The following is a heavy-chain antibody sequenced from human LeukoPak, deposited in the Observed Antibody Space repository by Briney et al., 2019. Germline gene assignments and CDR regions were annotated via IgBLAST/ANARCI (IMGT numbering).Heavy chain of an antibody. V-gene: IGHV4-38-2*01. CDR2: IYHSGST. Sequence: KPSETLSLTCAVSGYSISSGYYWGWIRQPPGKGLEWIGSIYHSGSTYYNPSLKSRVTISVDTSKNQFSLKLSSVTAADTAVYYCARLGGYCSSTSCYTEFDPWGQGTLVTVSS. J-gene: IGHJ5*02. CDR3: ARLGGYCSSTSCYTEFDP. D-gene: IGHD2-2*02. CDR1: GYSISSGYY.